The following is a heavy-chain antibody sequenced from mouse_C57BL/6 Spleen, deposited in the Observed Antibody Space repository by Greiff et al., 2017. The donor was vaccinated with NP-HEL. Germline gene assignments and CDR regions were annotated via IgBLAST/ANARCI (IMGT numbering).Heavy chain of an antibody. J-gene: IGHJ4*01. CDR2: ISSGGDYI. V-gene: IGHV5-9-1*02. D-gene: IGHD3-2*02. CDR1: GFTFSSYA. CDR3: TRAAQPNAMDY. Sequence: EVQLVESGEGLVKPGGSLKLSCAASGFTFSSYAMSWVRQTPEKRLEWVAYISSGGDYIYYADTVKGRFTISRDNARNTLYLQMSRLKSEDTAMYYCTRAAQPNAMDYWGQGTSVTVSS.